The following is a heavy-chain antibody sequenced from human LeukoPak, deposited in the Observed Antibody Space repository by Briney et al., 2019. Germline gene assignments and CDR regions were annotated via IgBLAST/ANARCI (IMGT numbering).Heavy chain of an antibody. CDR1: SGSISSTNYY. V-gene: IGHV4-39*01. D-gene: IGHD1-14*01. CDR2: IYYSGST. J-gene: IGHJ4*02. CDR3: ARHSRTCYFDY. Sequence: SETLSLTCTVSSGSISSTNYYWGWVRQPPGKGLEWIGSIYYSGSTYYNSSLKSRVTISVDTSKNQFSLKLSSVTAADTAVYYCARHSRTCYFDYWGQGALVTVSS.